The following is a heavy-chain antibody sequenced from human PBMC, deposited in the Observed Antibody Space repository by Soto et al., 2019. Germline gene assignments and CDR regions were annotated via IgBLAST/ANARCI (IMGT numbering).Heavy chain of an antibody. CDR3: ARFTHIVTWYAFY. D-gene: IGHD6-13*01. CDR2: IHHTGNT. J-gene: IGHJ4*02. CDR1: GGSFSGYY. V-gene: IGHV4-34*01. Sequence: SQTLFPTCAVYGGSFSGYYWRWIRQPPGKGLEWIGQIHHTGNTNYSPSLRSRVSISVDTSKNQFSLKLSSVTAADTAVYYCARFTHIVTWYAFYWGQGILVTVSS.